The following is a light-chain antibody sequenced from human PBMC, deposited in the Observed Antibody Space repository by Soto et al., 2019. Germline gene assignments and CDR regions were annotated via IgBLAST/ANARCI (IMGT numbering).Light chain of an antibody. Sequence: EIVLTQSPGTLSLSPGERATLSCRASQTVDSRYLAWYQQKPGQAPGVLIYGSDIRAAGVPDRFSGSGSGTDFTLTISRLEPEDFAVYYCQHCGNSLLTFGGGTKVEIK. V-gene: IGKV3-20*01. CDR1: QTVDSRY. CDR2: GSD. J-gene: IGKJ4*01. CDR3: QHCGNSLLT.